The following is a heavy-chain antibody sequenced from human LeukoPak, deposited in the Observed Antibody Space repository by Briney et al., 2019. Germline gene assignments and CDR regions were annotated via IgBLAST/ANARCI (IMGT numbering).Heavy chain of an antibody. CDR3: ARGGITSLLNWFDP. Sequence: SETLSLTCTVSGGSISSSIYYWGWIRQPPGKGLEWIGSIYYNANTYYNPSLKSRITISVDTSKNQFSLRLSSVTAADTAVYYCARGGITSLLNWFDPWGQGILVTVSS. J-gene: IGHJ5*02. V-gene: IGHV4-39*07. CDR1: GGSISSSIYY. CDR2: IYYNANT. D-gene: IGHD3-16*01.